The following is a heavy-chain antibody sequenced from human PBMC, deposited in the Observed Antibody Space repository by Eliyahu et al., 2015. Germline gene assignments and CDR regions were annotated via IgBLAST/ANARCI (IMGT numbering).Heavy chain of an antibody. Sequence: QLQLQESGPGLVKPSETLSLTCTVSDDSISSGRYYWGWIRQPPGKGLEWIGSIYYIGSTYYNPSLKSRITISVDTSQTQFSLKLTSVTAADTAVYYCAFTWRTRGSYHTHFELWGQGALVTVSS. D-gene: IGHD1-26*01. CDR2: IYYIGST. J-gene: IGHJ4*02. V-gene: IGHV4-39*01. CDR3: AFTWRTRGSYHTHFEL. CDR1: DDSISSGRYY.